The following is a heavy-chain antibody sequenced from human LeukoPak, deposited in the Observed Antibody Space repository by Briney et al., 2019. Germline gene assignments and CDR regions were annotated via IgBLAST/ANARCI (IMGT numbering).Heavy chain of an antibody. Sequence: PSETLSLTCTVSGDSISNYYWTWIRQPAGKGLEWIGRIYTSGSTNYNPSLRSRVTMSADMPKNQFSLRLTSVTAADTAVYYCLGQGVTAAGSFYWGQGTLVTVSP. CDR1: GDSISNYY. J-gene: IGHJ4*02. CDR3: LGQGVTAAGSFY. V-gene: IGHV4-4*07. D-gene: IGHD6-13*01. CDR2: IYTSGST.